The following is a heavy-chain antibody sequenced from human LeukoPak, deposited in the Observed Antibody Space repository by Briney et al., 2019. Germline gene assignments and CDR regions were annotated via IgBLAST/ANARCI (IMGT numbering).Heavy chain of an antibody. CDR1: GFTFSSYS. CDR3: ARAPYKGSGSYYPYYFDY. D-gene: IGHD3-10*01. Sequence: GGSLRLSCAASGFTFSSYSMNWVRQAPGKGLEWVSSISSSSSYIYYAGSVKGRFTISRDNAKNSLYLQMNSLRAEDTAVYYCARAPYKGSGSYYPYYFDYWGQGTLVTVSS. V-gene: IGHV3-21*01. J-gene: IGHJ4*02. CDR2: ISSSSSYI.